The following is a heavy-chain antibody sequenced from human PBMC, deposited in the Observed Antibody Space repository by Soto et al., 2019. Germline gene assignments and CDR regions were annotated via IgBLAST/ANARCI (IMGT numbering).Heavy chain of an antibody. CDR2: IYWDDDK. D-gene: IGHD3-3*01. CDR3: AHRLRFLHWFDP. J-gene: IGHJ5*02. CDR1: GFSLSTSGVG. Sequence: QITLKESGPTLVKPTQTLTLTCTFSGFSLSTSGVGVGWIRQPPGKALEWLALIYWDDDKRYSPSLKSRLTITQDTSKNQVVLTMTNVDPVDTATYYCAHRLRFLHWFDPWGQGTLVTVSS. V-gene: IGHV2-5*02.